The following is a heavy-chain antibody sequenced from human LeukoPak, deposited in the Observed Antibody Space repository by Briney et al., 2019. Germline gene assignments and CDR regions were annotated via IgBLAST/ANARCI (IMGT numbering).Heavy chain of an antibody. V-gene: IGHV4-34*01. CDR3: ARAHDY. J-gene: IGHJ4*02. CDR2: INHSGST. Sequence: SETLSLTCTVSGGSITSYDWSWIRQPAGKGLEWIGEINHSGSTNYNPSLKSRVTISVDTSKNQFSLKLSSVTAADTAVYYCARAHDYWGQGTLVTVSS. CDR1: GGSITSYD.